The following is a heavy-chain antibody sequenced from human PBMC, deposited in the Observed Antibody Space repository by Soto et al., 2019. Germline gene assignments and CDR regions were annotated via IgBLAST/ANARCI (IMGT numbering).Heavy chain of an antibody. D-gene: IGHD3-10*01. CDR3: ARHVYGSGIVRYFDL. J-gene: IGHJ2*01. Sequence: QLQLRELGPGLVKPSETLSLTCTVSGGSISSSTYYWGWIRQPPGKGLEWIGSIWSTYYNPSLKSRVTISVDTSKNQFSLNLNSVTAADTAVYYCARHVYGSGIVRYFDLWGRGTLVTVSS. CDR2: IWST. CDR1: GGSISSSTYY. V-gene: IGHV4-39*01.